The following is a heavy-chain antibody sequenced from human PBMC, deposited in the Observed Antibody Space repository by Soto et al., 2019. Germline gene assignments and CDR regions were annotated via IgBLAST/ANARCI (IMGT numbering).Heavy chain of an antibody. CDR3: ARDPFTFRLSYVMDV. V-gene: IGHV3-53*01. Sequence: EVQLVESGGGLVQPGRSLRLSCAASGFSVRSNNMNWVRQAPGKGLEWVSVIYINGSTNYADSVKGRFTISRDTYKNTLSLQMTGLRADDTAVYYCARDPFTFRLSYVMDVWGQGTTVTVSS. CDR2: IYINGST. J-gene: IGHJ6*02. CDR1: GFSVRSNN.